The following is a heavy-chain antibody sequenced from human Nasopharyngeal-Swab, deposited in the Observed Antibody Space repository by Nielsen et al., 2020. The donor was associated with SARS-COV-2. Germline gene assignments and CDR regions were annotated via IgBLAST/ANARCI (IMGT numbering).Heavy chain of an antibody. V-gene: IGHV1-2*06. CDR1: GYTFTGYY. D-gene: IGHD3-9*01. Sequence: ASVKVSCKASGYTFTGYYMHWVRQAPGQGLEWMGRINPNSGGTNYAQKFQGRVTMTRDTSISTAYMELSRLRSDDTAVYYCARWYFEGTLTPPRRWLDYWGQGTLVTVSS. CDR2: INPNSGGT. J-gene: IGHJ4*02. CDR3: ARWYFEGTLTPPRRWLDY.